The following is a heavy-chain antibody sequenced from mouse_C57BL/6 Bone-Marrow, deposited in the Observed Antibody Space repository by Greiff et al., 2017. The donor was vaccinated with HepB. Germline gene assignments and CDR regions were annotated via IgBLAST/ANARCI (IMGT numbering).Heavy chain of an antibody. D-gene: IGHD4-1*01. Sequence: VQLQQSGAELMKPGASVKLSCKATGYTFTGYWIEWVKQRPGHGLEWIGEILPGSGSTNYNEKFKGKATFTADTSSNTADMQLSSLTTEDSAIYYCARRNWEGAWFAYWGQGTLVTVSA. CDR1: GYTFTGYW. J-gene: IGHJ3*01. V-gene: IGHV1-9*01. CDR3: ARRNWEGAWFAY. CDR2: ILPGSGST.